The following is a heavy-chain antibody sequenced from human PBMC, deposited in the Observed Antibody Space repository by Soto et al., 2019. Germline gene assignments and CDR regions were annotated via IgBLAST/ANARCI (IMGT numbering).Heavy chain of an antibody. Sequence: SVKVSCKASGGTFSSYAISWVRQAPGQGLEWMGGIIPIFGTANYAQKFQGRVTITADESTSTAYMELSSLRSEDTAVYYCARAAVYWRDYDSSGYYYYYYYGMDVWGQGTTVTVS. J-gene: IGHJ6*02. V-gene: IGHV1-69*13. D-gene: IGHD3-22*01. CDR3: ARAAVYWRDYDSSGYYYYYYYGMDV. CDR1: GGTFSSYA. CDR2: IIPIFGTA.